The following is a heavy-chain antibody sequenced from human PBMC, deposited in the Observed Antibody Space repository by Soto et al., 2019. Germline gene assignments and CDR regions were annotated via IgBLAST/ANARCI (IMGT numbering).Heavy chain of an antibody. D-gene: IGHD3-16*01. V-gene: IGHV1-18*01. J-gene: IGHJ4*02. Sequence: QVQLMQSGAEVRRPGTSMRISCTTSGYNFNTYGIIWVRQAPGQGLEWMGWISGYNGYTKYAQNFGDRVTLSTDPSTSTAFLELRNLRSGDTALYFCARDRDYSHTDADIDYWGQGTLVTVSS. CDR1: GYNFNTYG. CDR3: ARDRDYSHTDADIDY. CDR2: ISGYNGYT.